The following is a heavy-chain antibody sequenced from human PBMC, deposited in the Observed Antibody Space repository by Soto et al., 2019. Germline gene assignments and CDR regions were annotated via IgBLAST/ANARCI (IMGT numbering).Heavy chain of an antibody. Sequence: PGGCLRHSCVSSPFTFSVYGVVWVRQDPGKGLEWVGVISSDGKTKYYADSVKIRFTISRDNSKNTLYLQKDSLRPEDTAVYYCAKEVAVAGDLEYWRHGTLVTV. CDR2: ISSDGKTK. V-gene: IGHV3-30*18. CDR3: AKEVAVAGDLEY. J-gene: IGHJ4*01. D-gene: IGHD6-19*01. CDR1: PFTFSVYG.